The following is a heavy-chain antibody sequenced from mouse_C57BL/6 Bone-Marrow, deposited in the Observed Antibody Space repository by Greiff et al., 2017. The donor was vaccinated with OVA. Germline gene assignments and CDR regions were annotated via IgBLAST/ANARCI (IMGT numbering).Heavy chain of an antibody. V-gene: IGHV5-12*01. J-gene: IGHJ4*01. CDR2: ISNGGGST. CDR3: ARHDYDGYYDAMDY. CDR1: GFTFSDYY. D-gene: IGHD2-3*01. Sequence: EVQGVESGGGLVQPGGSLKLSCAASGFTFSDYYMYWVRQTPEKRLEWVAYISNGGGSTYYPDTVKGRFTISRDNAKNTLYLQMSRLKSEDTAMYYCARHDYDGYYDAMDYWGQGTSVTVSS.